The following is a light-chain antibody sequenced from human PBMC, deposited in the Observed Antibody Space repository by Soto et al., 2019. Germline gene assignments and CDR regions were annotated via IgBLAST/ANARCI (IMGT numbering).Light chain of an antibody. CDR3: QQYGSSPFT. J-gene: IGKJ3*01. CDR2: GAS. V-gene: IGKV3-20*01. CDR1: QSVSSNS. Sequence: EIVLTQSPNTLSLSPGERATLSCRASQSVSSNSLAWYLQKPGQAPRLLIYGASTRATATPERFTGSGSGTDFPLTISRLEPEDFAMFYCQQYGSSPFTFGPGTKVDFK.